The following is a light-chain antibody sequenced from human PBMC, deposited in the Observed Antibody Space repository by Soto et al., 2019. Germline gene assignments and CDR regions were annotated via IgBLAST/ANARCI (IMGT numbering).Light chain of an antibody. CDR2: GAS. J-gene: IGKJ4*01. V-gene: IGKV3-20*01. Sequence: EILLTQVPCTLPLSPGERATLSCRASQSVSNNYLAWYQPKPGQTPRLLIYGASNRATGIPDRFSGSGSGTDFTLTIRRLEHEDFAEYYYQQYGSSGTFGRGTKVDIK. CDR1: QSVSNNY. CDR3: QQYGSSGT.